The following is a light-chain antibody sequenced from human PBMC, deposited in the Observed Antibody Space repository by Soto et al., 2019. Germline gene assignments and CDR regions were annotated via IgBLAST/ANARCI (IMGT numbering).Light chain of an antibody. Sequence: DIQMTQAPSTLSASVGDRVTSTCRASQNIGTYLAWYQQKPGKAPKFLIYKASSLESGVPSRVRGSGSGTEFSLTLSSLQFYDSAIYYCQQYVSIPITFGQGTRLEIK. CDR1: QNIGTY. J-gene: IGKJ5*01. CDR2: KAS. V-gene: IGKV1-5*03. CDR3: QQYVSIPIT.